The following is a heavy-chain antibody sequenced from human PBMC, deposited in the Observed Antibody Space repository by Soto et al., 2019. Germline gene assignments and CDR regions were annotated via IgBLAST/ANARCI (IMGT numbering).Heavy chain of an antibody. J-gene: IGHJ3*02. V-gene: IGHV4-34*01. CDR2: INHSGST. D-gene: IGHD3-22*01. CDR3: ARRGHYYASSGDANDI. CDR1: GGSFSGYY. Sequence: SETLSLTCAVYGGSFSGYYWTWIRQPPGKGLEWIGEINHSGSTNYNPSLKSRVTISVDTSKNQFSLKLTSVTAADTAVYYCARRGHYYASSGDANDIWGQGTMVTVSS.